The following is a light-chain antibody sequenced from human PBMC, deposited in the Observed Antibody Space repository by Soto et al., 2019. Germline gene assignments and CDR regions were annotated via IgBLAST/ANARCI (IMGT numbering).Light chain of an antibody. V-gene: IGKV3-15*01. J-gene: IGKJ5*01. CDR3: QQYNNWPPIT. CDR1: QSVSSN. CDR2: GAS. Sequence: ESVLTQSPGTLSLSTGERATLSCRAIQSVSSNYLAWYQQKPGQSPRLLIYGASTRATGIPARFSGSGSGTEFTLTISSLQSEDFAVYYCQQYNNWPPITFGQGTRLEI.